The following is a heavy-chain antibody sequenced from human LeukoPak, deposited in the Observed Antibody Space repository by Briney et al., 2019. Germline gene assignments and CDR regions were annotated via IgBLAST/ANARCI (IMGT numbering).Heavy chain of an antibody. J-gene: IGHJ3*02. D-gene: IGHD3-16*02. Sequence: ASVKVSCKASGYTFTSYYMHWVRQAPGQGLEWMGIINPSGGSTSYAQKFQGRVTMTRDTSTSTVYMELSSLRSEVTAVYYCASLYYDYVWGSYRYEDAFDIWGQGTMVTVSS. CDR3: ASLYYDYVWGSYRYEDAFDI. CDR1: GYTFTSYY. CDR2: INPSGGST. V-gene: IGHV1-46*01.